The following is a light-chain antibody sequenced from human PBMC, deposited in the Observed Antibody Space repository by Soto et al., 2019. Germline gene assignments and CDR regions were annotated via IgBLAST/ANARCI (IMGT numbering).Light chain of an antibody. CDR3: QQYNSYPRT. Sequence: DIQMTQSPSTLSASVGDRVTITCRASQSISSWLAWYQQKAGKAPKLLIYKASSLESGVPSRFSGSGSGTEFTLTISSLQPDDFATYYGQQYNSYPRTFGQGTKVEIK. V-gene: IGKV1-5*03. CDR2: KAS. J-gene: IGKJ1*01. CDR1: QSISSW.